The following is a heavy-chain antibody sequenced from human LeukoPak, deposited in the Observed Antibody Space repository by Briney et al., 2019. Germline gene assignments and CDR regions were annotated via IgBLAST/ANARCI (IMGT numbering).Heavy chain of an antibody. V-gene: IGHV4-59*01. D-gene: IGHD2/OR15-2a*01. Sequence: SETLSLTCTVSGGSISSYYWSWVRQPPGKGLGWVEYIYYSGSTNYNPSLKSRVNISVDTSKNQFSLKLSSVIAADTAVYYCAREGIGFDYWGQGTLVSVSS. CDR2: IYYSGST. CDR3: AREGIGFDY. CDR1: GGSISSYY. J-gene: IGHJ4*02.